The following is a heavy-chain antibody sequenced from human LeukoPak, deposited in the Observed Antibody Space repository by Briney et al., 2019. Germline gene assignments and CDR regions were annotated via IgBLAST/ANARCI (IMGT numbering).Heavy chain of an antibody. CDR2: INHSGST. CDR1: GGSFSGYY. V-gene: IGHV4-34*01. J-gene: IGHJ6*03. CDR3: ARQRSYYYYYYYYMDV. D-gene: IGHD3-10*01. Sequence: PSETLSLTCAVYGGSFSGYYWSWIRQPPGKGLEWIGEINHSGSTNYNPSLKSRVTISVDTSKNQFSLKLSSVTAADTAVYYCARQRSYYYYYYYYMDVWGKGTTVTISS.